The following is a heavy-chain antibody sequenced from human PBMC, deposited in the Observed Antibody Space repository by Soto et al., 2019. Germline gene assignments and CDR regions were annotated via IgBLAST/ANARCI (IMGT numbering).Heavy chain of an antibody. J-gene: IGHJ2*01. Sequence: QVQLQESGPGLVKPSETRSLTCTVSGGSISSYYWSWIRQPPGKGLEWIGYIYYSGSTNYNPSLKCRVTISVDTSKTQFSLKLSSVAAADTAVYSCARFNWYFDLWGRCNLVGVSS. CDR3: ARFNWYFDL. V-gene: IGHV4-59*08. CDR1: GGSISSYY. CDR2: IYYSGST.